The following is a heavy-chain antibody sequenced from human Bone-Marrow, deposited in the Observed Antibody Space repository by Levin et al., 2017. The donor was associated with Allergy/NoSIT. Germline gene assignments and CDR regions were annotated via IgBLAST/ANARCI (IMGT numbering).Heavy chain of an antibody. Sequence: GGSLRLSCAASGFTFSSYAMHWVRQAPGKGLEWVAVISYDGSNKYYADSVKGRFTISRDNSKNTLYLQMNSLRAEDTAVYYCARESLVVVAATSYNWFDPWGQGTLVTVSS. CDR1: GFTFSSYA. D-gene: IGHD2-15*01. J-gene: IGHJ5*02. CDR2: ISYDGSNK. CDR3: ARESLVVVAATSYNWFDP. V-gene: IGHV3-30-3*01.